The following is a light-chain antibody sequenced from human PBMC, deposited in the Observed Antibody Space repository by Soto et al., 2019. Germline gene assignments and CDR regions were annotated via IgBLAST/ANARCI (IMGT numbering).Light chain of an antibody. CDR1: QSISTH. J-gene: IGKJ4*01. CDR2: AAS. Sequence: DIQMTQSPSSLSASVGDSVTITCRASQSISTHLNWYQQKPGKAPNLLIYAASSLQSGVPSRCSGSGSGTDFTLTISSLQPEDFATYFCQQSYITPAGFGGGTKVDIK. CDR3: QQSYITPAG. V-gene: IGKV1-39*01.